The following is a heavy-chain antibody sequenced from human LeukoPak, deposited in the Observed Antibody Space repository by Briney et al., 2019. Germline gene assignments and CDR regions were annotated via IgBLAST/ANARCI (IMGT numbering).Heavy chain of an antibody. D-gene: IGHD4-23*01. CDR2: ISPNSGVT. J-gene: IGHJ4*02. V-gene: IGHV1-2*02. CDR1: GYTFTGFY. CDR3: ARTQTLDY. Sequence: GASVKVSCKASGYTFTGFYMHWVRQAPGQGLEWMGWISPNSGVTNYAQKFQGRVTMTTDTSISTAYMELSGLRSDDTAVYYCARTQTLDYWGQGTLVTVSS.